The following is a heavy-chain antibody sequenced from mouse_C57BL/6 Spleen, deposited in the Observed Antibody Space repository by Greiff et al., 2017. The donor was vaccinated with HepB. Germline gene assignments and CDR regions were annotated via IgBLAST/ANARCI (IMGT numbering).Heavy chain of an antibody. J-gene: IGHJ2*01. CDR2: IDPSDSYT. Sequence: VQLQQPGAELVRPGTSVKLSCKASGYTFTSYWMHWVKQRPGQGLEWIGVIDPSDSYTNYNQKFKGKATLTVDTSSSTAYMQLSSLTSEDSAVYYCARPSSYGYDADYWGQGTTLTVSS. D-gene: IGHD2-9*01. CDR1: GYTFTSYW. V-gene: IGHV1-59*01. CDR3: ARPSSYGYDADY.